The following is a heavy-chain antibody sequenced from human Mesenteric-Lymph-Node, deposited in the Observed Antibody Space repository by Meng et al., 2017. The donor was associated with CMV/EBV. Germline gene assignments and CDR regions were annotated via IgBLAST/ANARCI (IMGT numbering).Heavy chain of an antibody. CDR3: ASSTRSYYFDT. Sequence: ASVKVSCKASGYTFTGYYMHWVRQAPGQGLEWMGLIDRSGETTIYAQKLQGRVTMTRDASATTVYMDVSSLRSEDTAVYYCASSTRSYYFDTWGQGTLVTVSS. V-gene: IGHV1-46*04. D-gene: IGHD1-26*01. J-gene: IGHJ4*02. CDR1: GYTFTGYY. CDR2: IDRSGETT.